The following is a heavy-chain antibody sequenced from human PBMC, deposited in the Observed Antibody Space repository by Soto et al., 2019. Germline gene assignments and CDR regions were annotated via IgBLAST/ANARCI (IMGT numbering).Heavy chain of an antibody. CDR2: ISSSGSTI. CDR3: ARSEYSSSSPYYGMDV. J-gene: IGHJ6*02. V-gene: IGHV3-11*01. CDR1: GFTFSDYY. D-gene: IGHD6-6*01. Sequence: QVQLVESGGGLVKPGGSLRLSCAASGFTFSDYYMSWIRQALGKGLEWVSYISSSGSTIYYADSVKGRFTISRDNAKNSLYLQMNSLRAEDTAVYYCARSEYSSSSPYYGMDVWGQGTTVTVSS.